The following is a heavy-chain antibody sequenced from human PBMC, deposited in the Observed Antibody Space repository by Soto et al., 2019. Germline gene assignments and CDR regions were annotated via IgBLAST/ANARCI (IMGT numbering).Heavy chain of an antibody. Sequence: PGGSLRLSCVASTFTFSSYAMSWVRQAPGEGLEWVSSISGSGDSTFHAESVKGRFTISRDNSKDTLYLLMNSLTAEDTAVYYCAKASGSGGSHTPVYSYYGMDIWGQGTTVTV. D-gene: IGHD1-26*01. V-gene: IGHV3-23*01. J-gene: IGHJ6*02. CDR2: ISGSGDST. CDR3: AKASGSGGSHTPVYSYYGMDI. CDR1: TFTFSSYA.